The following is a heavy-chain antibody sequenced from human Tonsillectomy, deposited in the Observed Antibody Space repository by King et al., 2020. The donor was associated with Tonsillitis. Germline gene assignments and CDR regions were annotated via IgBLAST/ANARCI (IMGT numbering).Heavy chain of an antibody. CDR3: VKDLRGDSSGYPDY. J-gene: IGHJ4*02. Sequence: DVQLVESGGGVVQPGGSLRLSCAASGFTFDDYAMHWVRQAPGKGLEWVSLISGDGDSTYYADSVKGRFTISRENSKNSLYLRMNSLRTEDTALYYCVKDLRGDSSGYPDYWGQGTLVTVSS. D-gene: IGHD3-22*01. CDR1: GFTFDDYA. CDR2: ISGDGDST. V-gene: IGHV3-43*02.